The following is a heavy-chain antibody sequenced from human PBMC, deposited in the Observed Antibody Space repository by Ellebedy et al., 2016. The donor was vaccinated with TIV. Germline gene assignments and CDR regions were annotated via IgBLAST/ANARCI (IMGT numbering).Heavy chain of an antibody. V-gene: IGHV3-48*03. CDR2: ISSSGSTI. Sequence: GESLKISCAASGFTFSSYDMNWVRQAPGTGLEWVSYISSSGSTIYYADSVKGRFTISRDNAKNSLYLQMNSLRAEDTAVYYCTRGRWSDYWGQGNLVTVSS. CDR3: TRGRWSDY. D-gene: IGHD2-8*01. J-gene: IGHJ4*02. CDR1: GFTFSSYD.